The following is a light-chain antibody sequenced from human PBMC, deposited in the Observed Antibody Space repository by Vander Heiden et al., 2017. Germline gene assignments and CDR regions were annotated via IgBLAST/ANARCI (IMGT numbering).Light chain of an antibody. V-gene: IGKV3-11*02. CDR3: QQRSNWPAA. Sequence: EIVLPPSPATLSLSPGERATLSCRASQSVSSYLAWYQQKPGQAPRLLIYDASNRATGVPARFSGSGSERDFTLTISSLEPEDFAIYYCQQRSNWPAAFGGGTMVEIK. J-gene: IGKJ4*01. CDR1: QSVSSY. CDR2: DAS.